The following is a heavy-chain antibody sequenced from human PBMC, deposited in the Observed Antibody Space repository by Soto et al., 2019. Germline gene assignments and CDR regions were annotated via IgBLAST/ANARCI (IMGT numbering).Heavy chain of an antibody. CDR3: AKDRVVEMPTPSYFFVY. V-gene: IGHV3-30*18. CDR1: GFTFSSYG. CDR2: ISFDGTKE. Sequence: GGSLRLSCAASGFTFSSYGLHWVRQTPGKGLEWMAVISFDGTKEYYADSVKGRFTISRDNSKNTLYLQMNSLRGEDTAVYYCAKDRVVEMPTPSYFFVYWGQGALVTVSS. D-gene: IGHD2-15*01. J-gene: IGHJ4*02.